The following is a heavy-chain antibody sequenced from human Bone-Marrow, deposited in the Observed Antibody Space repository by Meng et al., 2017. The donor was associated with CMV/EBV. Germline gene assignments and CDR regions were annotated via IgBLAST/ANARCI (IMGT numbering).Heavy chain of an antibody. CDR1: VHSISSDYF. CDR2: CDSGDT. CDR3: VRHIIVVPARGYRVDF. V-gene: IGHV4-38-2*01. Sequence: SETLSLTCHVSVHSISSDYFWGWVRQCPGTGLGWVGICDSGDTFYNPSLKSRVAIPVDTSANQFSLTLRSVTAADTAVYYCVRHIIVVPARGYRVDFWGQGTTVTVSS. D-gene: IGHD2-2*01. J-gene: IGHJ6*02.